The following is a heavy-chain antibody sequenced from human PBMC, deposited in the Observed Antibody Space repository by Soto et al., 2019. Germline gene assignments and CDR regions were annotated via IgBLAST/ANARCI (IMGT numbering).Heavy chain of an antibody. CDR2: ISGSGGST. V-gene: IGHV3-23*01. CDR1: GFTISSYS. J-gene: IGHJ6*02. D-gene: IGHD3-22*01. Sequence: HPXASLGLSCAASGFTISSYSMSWVRQAPGKGLEWVSAISGSGGSTYYADSVKGRFTISRDNSKNTLYLQMNSLRAEARAVYCCAKVYYDSSGCCSGDYYYYGMDVWGQGTTVTVSS. CDR3: AKVYYDSSGCCSGDYYYYGMDV.